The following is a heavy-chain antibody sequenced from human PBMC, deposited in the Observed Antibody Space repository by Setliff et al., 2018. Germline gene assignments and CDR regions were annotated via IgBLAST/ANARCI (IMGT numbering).Heavy chain of an antibody. J-gene: IGHJ4*02. CDR1: GFTFRNYY. CDR3: AKDTYYYDSSGYYVFDY. Sequence: GGSLRLSCAASGFTFRNYYMHWVRQVPGKGLMWVSSISSSSTYIYYADSVKGRFTISRDNAQNSLYLQMNSLRVEDTAVYYCAKDTYYYDSSGYYVFDYWGQGTLVTVSS. V-gene: IGHV3-21*01. D-gene: IGHD3-22*01. CDR2: ISSSSTYI.